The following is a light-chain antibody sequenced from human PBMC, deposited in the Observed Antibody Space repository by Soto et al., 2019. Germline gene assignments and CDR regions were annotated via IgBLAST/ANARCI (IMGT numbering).Light chain of an antibody. V-gene: IGKV3-15*01. Sequence: TLSVSPGERGTLSCRASQSVSINLAWYQQKPGQAPRLLIYGTFTRATGIPARFSGSGSATEFTLTISSLQSEDFAIYYCHQYNDWPRTFGQGTKVDI. CDR3: HQYNDWPRT. CDR2: GTF. J-gene: IGKJ1*01. CDR1: QSVSIN.